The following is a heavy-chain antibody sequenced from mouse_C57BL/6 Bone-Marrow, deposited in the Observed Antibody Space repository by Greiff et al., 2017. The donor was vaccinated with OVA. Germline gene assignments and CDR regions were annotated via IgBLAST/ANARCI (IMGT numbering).Heavy chain of an antibody. D-gene: IGHD2-5*01. Sequence: EVKLQESGPGLVKPSQSLSLTCSVTGYSITSGYYWNWIRQFPGNKLEWMGYISYDGSNNYNPSLKNRISITRDTSKNQFFLKLNSVTTEDTATYYCASIYSNYFDYWGQGTTLTVSS. CDR2: ISYDGSN. CDR3: ASIYSNYFDY. J-gene: IGHJ2*01. V-gene: IGHV3-6*01. CDR1: GYSITSGYY.